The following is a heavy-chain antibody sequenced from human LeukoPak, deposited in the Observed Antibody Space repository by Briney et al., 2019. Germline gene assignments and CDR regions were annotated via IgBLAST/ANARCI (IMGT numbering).Heavy chain of an antibody. J-gene: IGHJ5*02. V-gene: IGHV4-34*09. CDR2: INHSGST. CDR3: ARDYGNNWFDP. D-gene: IGHD4-17*01. Sequence: SETLSLTCAVYGGSFSGYYWSWIRQPPGKGLEWIGEINHSGSTNYNPSLKSRVSISVDTSKNQFSLKLSSVTAADTAMYYCARDYGNNWFDPWGQGTLVTVSA. CDR1: GGSFSGYY.